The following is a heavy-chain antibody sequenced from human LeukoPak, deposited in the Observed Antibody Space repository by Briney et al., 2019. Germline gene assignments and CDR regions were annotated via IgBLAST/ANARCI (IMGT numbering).Heavy chain of an antibody. CDR1: GGSMSSYY. D-gene: IGHD6-6*01. V-gene: IGHV4-59*08. CDR3: ARHFAYSSSSYFDY. CDR2: VYYTGST. Sequence: PSETLSLTCTVSGGSMSSYYWSWIRQPPGKGLEWIGYVYYTGSTNYNPSLKSRVTIFEDKSKNQFSLRLSSVTVADTAVYYCARHFAYSSSSYFDYWGQGTLVTVSS. J-gene: IGHJ4*02.